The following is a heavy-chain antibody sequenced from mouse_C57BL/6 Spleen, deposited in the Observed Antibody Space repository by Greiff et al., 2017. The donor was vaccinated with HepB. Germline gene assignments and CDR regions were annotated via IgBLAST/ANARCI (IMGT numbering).Heavy chain of an antibody. CDR1: GYTFTDYY. V-gene: IGHV1-19*01. Sequence: VQLKESGPVLVKPGASVKMSCKASGYTFTDYYMNWVKQSHGKSLEWIGVINPYNGGTSYNQKFKGKATLTVDKSSSTAYMELNSLTSEDSAVYYCARVYGTGVMDYWGQGTSVTVSS. J-gene: IGHJ4*01. CDR2: INPYNGGT. D-gene: IGHD1-1*02. CDR3: ARVYGTGVMDY.